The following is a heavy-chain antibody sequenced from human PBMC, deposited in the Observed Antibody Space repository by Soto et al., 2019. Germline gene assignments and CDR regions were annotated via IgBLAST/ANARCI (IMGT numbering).Heavy chain of an antibody. CDR2: IYYSGST. Sequence: SETLSLTCTVSGGSISSGGYYWSWIRQHPGKGLEWIGYIYYSGSTYYNPSLKSRVTISVDTSKNQFSLKLSSVTAADTAVYYCAREYGSGSNGLYYWGQGTLVTVSS. D-gene: IGHD3-10*01. J-gene: IGHJ4*02. CDR1: GGSISSGGYY. V-gene: IGHV4-31*03. CDR3: AREYGSGSNGLYY.